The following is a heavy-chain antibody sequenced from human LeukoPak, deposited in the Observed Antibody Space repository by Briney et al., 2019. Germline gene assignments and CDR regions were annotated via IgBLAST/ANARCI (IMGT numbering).Heavy chain of an antibody. CDR2: IYTSGST. V-gene: IGHV4-61*02. J-gene: IGHJ4*02. CDR3: ARGDYDILTGYYF. CDR1: GGSISSGSYY. D-gene: IGHD3-9*01. Sequence: SETLSLTCTVSGGSISSGSYYWSWIRQPAGKGLEWIGRIYTSGSTNYNPSLKSRVTISVDTSKNQFSLKLSSATAADTAVYYCARGDYDILTGYYFWGQGTLVTVSS.